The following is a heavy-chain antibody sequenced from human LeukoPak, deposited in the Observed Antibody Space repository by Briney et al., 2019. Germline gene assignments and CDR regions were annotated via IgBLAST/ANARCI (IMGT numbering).Heavy chain of an antibody. Sequence: ASVKVSCKASGYTFTSYGISWGRQAPGQGLEWMGWISAYNGHTNYAQKVQGRVTMTTDTSTSTAYMELRSLTSDDTAVYYCARRPGGYYYYMDVWGKGTTVTVSS. J-gene: IGHJ6*03. V-gene: IGHV1-18*01. D-gene: IGHD3-10*01. CDR3: ARRPGGYYYYMDV. CDR1: GYTFTSYG. CDR2: ISAYNGHT.